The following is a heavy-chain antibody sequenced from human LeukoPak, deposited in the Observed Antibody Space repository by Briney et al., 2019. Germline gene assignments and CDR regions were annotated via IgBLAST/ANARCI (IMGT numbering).Heavy chain of an antibody. Sequence: GESLRISCKGSGYSFTSYWNAWVRQMPGKGLEWMGRIDPSDSYTNYSPSFQGHVTISADKSISTAYLQWSSLKASDTAMYYCARHNADYGDYSDYWGQGTLVTVSS. D-gene: IGHD4-17*01. V-gene: IGHV5-10-1*01. CDR2: IDPSDSYT. CDR3: ARHNADYGDYSDY. CDR1: GYSFTSYW. J-gene: IGHJ4*02.